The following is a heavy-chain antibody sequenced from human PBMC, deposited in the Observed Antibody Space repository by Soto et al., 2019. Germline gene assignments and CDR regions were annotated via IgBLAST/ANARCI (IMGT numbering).Heavy chain of an antibody. CDR2: IYYSGST. CDR1: GGSIISYY. D-gene: IGHD3-10*01. CDR3: ARSMVRELDAFDI. Sequence: SETLSLTCTVSGGSIISYYWSWILQPPGKGLEWIGYIYYSGSTNYNPSLKSRVTISVDTSKNQFSLKLSSVTAADTAVYYCARSMVRELDAFDIWGQGTMVTVSS. J-gene: IGHJ3*02. V-gene: IGHV4-59*01.